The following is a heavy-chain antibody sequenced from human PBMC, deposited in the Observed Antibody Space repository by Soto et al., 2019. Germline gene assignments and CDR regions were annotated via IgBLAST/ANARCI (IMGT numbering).Heavy chain of an antibody. D-gene: IGHD2-15*01. CDR3: ASAPQWSDAFDI. Sequence: ASVKVSCKASGYTVTKYAIHWVRQAPGQRLEWMGWINAGNGDTKYSQKLQGRVTITRDTSASIIYMELSSLRSEDTALYYCASAPQWSDAFDIWGQGTLVTVSS. CDR2: INAGNGDT. J-gene: IGHJ3*02. V-gene: IGHV1-3*01. CDR1: GYTVTKYA.